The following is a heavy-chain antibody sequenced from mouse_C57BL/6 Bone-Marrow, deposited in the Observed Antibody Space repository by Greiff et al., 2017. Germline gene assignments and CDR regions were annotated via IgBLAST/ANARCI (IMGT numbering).Heavy chain of an antibody. CDR2: IDPSDSYT. J-gene: IGHJ4*01. Sequence: QVQLQQPGAELVMPGASVKLSCKASGYTFTSYWMHWVKQRPGQGLEWIGEIDPSDSYTNYNQKFKGKSTLTVDKSSSTAYMQLSSLTSEDSAVYYCARLGFYYGSIHYAMDYWGQGTSVTVSS. D-gene: IGHD1-1*01. CDR3: ARLGFYYGSIHYAMDY. V-gene: IGHV1-69*01. CDR1: GYTFTSYW.